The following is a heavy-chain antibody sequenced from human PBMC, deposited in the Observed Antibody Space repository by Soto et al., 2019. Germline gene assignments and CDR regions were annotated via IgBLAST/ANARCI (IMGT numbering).Heavy chain of an antibody. CDR2: INHSGST. V-gene: IGHV4-34*01. D-gene: IGHD6-6*01. CDR1: GGSFSGYY. Sequence: SETLSLTCAVYGGSFSGYYWSWIRQPPGKGLEWIGEINHSGSTNYNPSLKSRVTISVDTSKNQFSLKLSSVTAADTAVYYCARALVIAARPVYYFDYWGQGTLVTVSS. CDR3: ARALVIAARPVYYFDY. J-gene: IGHJ4*02.